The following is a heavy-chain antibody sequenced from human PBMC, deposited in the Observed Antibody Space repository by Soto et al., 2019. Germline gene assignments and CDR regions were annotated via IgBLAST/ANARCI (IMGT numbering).Heavy chain of an antibody. CDR3: ARGYYDFWSGYRFDP. Sequence: GGSLRLSCAASGFTFSSYWMSWVRQAPGKGLEWVANIKQDGSEKYYVDSVKGRFTISRDNAKNSLYLQMNSLRAEDTAVYYCARGYYDFWSGYRFDPWGQGTLVTVSS. CDR1: GFTFSSYW. V-gene: IGHV3-7*01. CDR2: IKQDGSEK. J-gene: IGHJ5*02. D-gene: IGHD3-3*01.